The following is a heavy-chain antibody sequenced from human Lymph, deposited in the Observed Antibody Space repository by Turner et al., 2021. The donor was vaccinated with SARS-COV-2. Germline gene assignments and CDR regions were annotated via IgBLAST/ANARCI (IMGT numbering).Heavy chain of an antibody. V-gene: IGHV4-59*13. CDR2: IYYSGST. J-gene: IGHJ6*02. CDR3: ARDRTSYGDYWAGYYYGMDV. CDR1: GGSISSYF. Sequence: QVQLQESGPGLVKPSETLSLTCTVSGGSISSYFWSWNRQPPGKGLEWIAYIYYSGSTNYNPSLKSRVTISVDTSKNQFSLRLSSVTAADTAVYYCARDRTSYGDYWAGYYYGMDVWGQGTTVTVSS. D-gene: IGHD4-17*01.